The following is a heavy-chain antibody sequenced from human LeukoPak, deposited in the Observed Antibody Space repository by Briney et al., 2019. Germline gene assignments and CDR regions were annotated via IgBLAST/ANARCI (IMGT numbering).Heavy chain of an antibody. V-gene: IGHV4-34*01. CDR2: INHSGST. CDR1: GGSFSGYY. Sequence: PSETLSLTCAVYGGSFSGYYWSWIRQPPGKGLEWIGEINHSGSTNYNPSLKSRVTISVDTSKNQFSLKPSSVTAADTAVYYCAKTPYYYDSSGYYFRYFDYWGQGTLVTVSS. J-gene: IGHJ4*02. D-gene: IGHD3-22*01. CDR3: AKTPYYYDSSGYYFRYFDY.